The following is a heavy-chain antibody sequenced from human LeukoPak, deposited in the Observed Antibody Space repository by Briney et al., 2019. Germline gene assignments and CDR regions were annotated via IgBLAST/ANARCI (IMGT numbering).Heavy chain of an antibody. CDR1: GFTFSSNA. CDR2: ISGSGGNT. J-gene: IGHJ4*02. D-gene: IGHD6-19*01. V-gene: IGHV3-23*01. CDR3: AKAVGSGWRYYFDY. Sequence: GGSLRLSCAASGFTFSSNAMIWVRQAPGKGLEWVSVISGSGGNTYCADSVKGRLTISRDNSKNTLYLQMNSLRAEDTAVYYCAKAVGSGWRYYFDYWGQGTLVTVSS.